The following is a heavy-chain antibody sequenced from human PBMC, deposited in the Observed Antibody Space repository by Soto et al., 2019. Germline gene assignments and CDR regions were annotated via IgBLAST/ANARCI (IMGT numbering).Heavy chain of an antibody. CDR3: ARDGGRGSNYSFAY. V-gene: IGHV1-69*08. J-gene: IGHJ4*02. CDR2: IIPILGIA. Sequence: QVQLVQSGAEVKKPGSSVKVSCKASGGTFSSYTIIWVRQAPGQGLEWMGRIIPILGIANYAQKFQFRVTLTADKSTSTAYMEMRSLRYEDKAVYYCARDGGRGSNYSFAYWGQGTLVTVSS. CDR1: GGTFSSYT. D-gene: IGHD2-15*01.